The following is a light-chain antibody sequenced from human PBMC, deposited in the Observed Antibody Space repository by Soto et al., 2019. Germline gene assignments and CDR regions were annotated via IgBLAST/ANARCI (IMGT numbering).Light chain of an antibody. J-gene: IGLJ3*02. Sequence: QSVLTQPPSVSGAPGQRVTISCTGSSSNIGAGYDVHWYQVVPGTAPKLPIYGDTNRPSGVPDRFSGSKSGSSASLAITGLQAEDEADYYCQSYDTSLNDLEGVFGGGTKLTVL. CDR3: QSYDTSLNDLEGV. CDR1: SSNIGAGYD. CDR2: GDT. V-gene: IGLV1-40*01.